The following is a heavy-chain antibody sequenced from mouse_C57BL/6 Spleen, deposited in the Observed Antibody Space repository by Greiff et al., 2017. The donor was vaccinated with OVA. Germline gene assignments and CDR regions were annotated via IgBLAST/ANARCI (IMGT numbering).Heavy chain of an antibody. Sequence: VQLKESGGGLVQPGGSLSLSCAASGFTFTDYYMSWVRQPPGKALEWLGFIRNKANGYTTEYSASVKGRFTISRDNSQSILYLQMNALRAEDSATYYCARWGTSYAMDYWGQGTSVTVSS. CDR2: IRNKANGYTT. CDR1: GFTFTDYY. D-gene: IGHD3-3*01. CDR3: ARWGTSYAMDY. V-gene: IGHV7-3*01. J-gene: IGHJ4*01.